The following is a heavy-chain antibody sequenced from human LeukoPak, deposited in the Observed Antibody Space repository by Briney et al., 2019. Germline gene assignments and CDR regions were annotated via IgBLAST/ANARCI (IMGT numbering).Heavy chain of an antibody. CDR3: AKDLPTLGAVGREYYYYGMDV. Sequence: SGGSLRLSCAASGFTFSSYAMSWIRQAPGKGLEWVSAISGSGGSTYYADSVKGRFTISRDNSKNTLYLQMNSLRAEDTAVYYCAKDLPTLGAVGREYYYYGMDVWGQGTTVTVSS. J-gene: IGHJ6*02. CDR1: GFTFSSYA. D-gene: IGHD1-26*01. CDR2: ISGSGGST. V-gene: IGHV3-23*01.